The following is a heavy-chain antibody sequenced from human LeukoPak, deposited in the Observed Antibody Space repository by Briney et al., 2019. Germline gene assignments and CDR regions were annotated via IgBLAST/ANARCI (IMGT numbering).Heavy chain of an antibody. CDR3: ARGPPEHPQGY. J-gene: IGHJ4*02. Sequence: ASVKVSCKASGYTFTTYDINGVRQATGQGLERMGWMNPNSGNTDYAQKFQGRVTMTRNTSITTAFMELNNLRSEDTAVYYCARGPPEHPQGYWGQGTLVTVSS. CDR2: MNPNSGNT. CDR1: GYTFTTYD. V-gene: IGHV1-8*01. D-gene: IGHD1-14*01.